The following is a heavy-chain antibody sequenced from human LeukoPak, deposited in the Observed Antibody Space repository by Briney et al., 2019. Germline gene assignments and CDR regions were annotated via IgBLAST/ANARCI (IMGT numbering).Heavy chain of an antibody. CDR2: IYTSGST. V-gene: IGHV4-4*07. CDR3: ARDEALCSSTSCPSYYYYYYMDV. J-gene: IGHJ6*03. Sequence: SETLSLTCTVSGGSISSYYWSWIRQPAGKGLEWIGRIYTSGSTNYNPSLKSRVTMSVDTSKNQFSLKLSSVTAADTAVYYCARDEALCSSTSCPSYYYYYYMDVWGKGTTVTVSS. D-gene: IGHD2-2*01. CDR1: GGSISSYY.